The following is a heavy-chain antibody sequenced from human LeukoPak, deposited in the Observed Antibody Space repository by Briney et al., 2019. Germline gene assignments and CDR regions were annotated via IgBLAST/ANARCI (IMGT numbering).Heavy chain of an antibody. J-gene: IGHJ4*02. V-gene: IGHV7-4-1*02. CDR2: INTNTGNP. CDR3: ARVVGCGGDCYSGISDY. CDR1: GYTITDYY. Sequence: ASVKVSCKASGYTITDYYIHWVRQAPGQGLEWMGWINTNTGNPTYAQGFTGRFVFSLDTSVSTAYLQISSLKAEDTAVYYCARVVGCGGDCYSGISDYWGQGTLVTVSS. D-gene: IGHD2-21*02.